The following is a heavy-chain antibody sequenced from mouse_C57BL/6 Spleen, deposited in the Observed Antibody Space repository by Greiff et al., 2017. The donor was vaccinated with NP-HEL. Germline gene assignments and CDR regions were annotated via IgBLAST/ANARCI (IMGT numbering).Heavy chain of an antibody. V-gene: IGHV1-53*01. CDR2: INPSNGGT. D-gene: IGHD2-1*01. Sequence: QVQLQQPGTELVKPGASVKLSCKASGYTFTSYWMHWVKLRPGQGLEWIGNINPSNGGTNYNEKFKSKATLTVDKSSSTAYMQLSSLTSEDSAVYYCASGNGNSYAMDYWGQGTSVTVSS. CDR1: GYTFTSYW. J-gene: IGHJ4*01. CDR3: ASGNGNSYAMDY.